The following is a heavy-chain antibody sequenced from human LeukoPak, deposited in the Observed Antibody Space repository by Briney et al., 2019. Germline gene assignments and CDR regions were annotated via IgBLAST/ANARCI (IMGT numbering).Heavy chain of an antibody. CDR2: ISYDGSNK. J-gene: IGHJ4*02. D-gene: IGHD2-2*01. CDR1: GFTFSSYA. CDR3: AKLACSGTSCYPFDY. V-gene: IGHV3-30*04. Sequence: PGGSLRLSCAASGFTFSSYAMHWVRQAPGKGLEWVAVISYDGSNKYYADSVKGRFTISRDNSKNTLYLQMNSLRAEDTAVYYCAKLACSGTSCYPFDYWGQGTLVTVSS.